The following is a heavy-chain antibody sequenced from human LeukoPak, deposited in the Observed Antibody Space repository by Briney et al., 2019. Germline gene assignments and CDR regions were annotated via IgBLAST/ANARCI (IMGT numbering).Heavy chain of an antibody. CDR3: ARGRGTNAFDI. CDR2: INHSGST. CDR1: GGSFSGYY. Sequence: SSETLSLTRAVYGGSFSGYYWSWIRQPPGKGLEWIGEINHSGSTNYNPSLKSRVTISVDTSKNQFSLKLSSVTAADTAVYYCARGRGTNAFDIWGQGTMVTVSS. V-gene: IGHV4-34*01. D-gene: IGHD3-10*01. J-gene: IGHJ3*02.